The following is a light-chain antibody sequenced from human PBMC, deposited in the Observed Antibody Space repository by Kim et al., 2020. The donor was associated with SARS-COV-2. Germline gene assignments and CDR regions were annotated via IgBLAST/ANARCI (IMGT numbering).Light chain of an antibody. J-gene: IGLJ3*02. Sequence: GQSVTISCTGTSSDVGGYNDVSWYQQHPGKAPKRMIYDVSKRPSGVPDRFSGSKSGNTASLTISGLQAEDEADYYCCSYAGSYTGVFGGGTQLTVL. V-gene: IGLV2-11*01. CDR3: CSYAGSYTGV. CDR2: DVS. CDR1: SSDVGGYND.